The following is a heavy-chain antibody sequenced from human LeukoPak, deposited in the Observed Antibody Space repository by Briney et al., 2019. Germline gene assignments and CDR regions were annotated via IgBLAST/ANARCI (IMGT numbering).Heavy chain of an antibody. Sequence: TSVKVSCKASGFTFTSSAVQWVRQARGQRLEWIGWIVVGSGNTNYAQKFQERVTITRDMSTSTAYMELSSLRSEDTAVYYCAADLSSDILTGYTHDAFDIWGQGTMVTVSS. CDR1: GFTFTSSA. J-gene: IGHJ3*02. CDR2: IVVGSGNT. D-gene: IGHD3-9*01. CDR3: AADLSSDILTGYTHDAFDI. V-gene: IGHV1-58*01.